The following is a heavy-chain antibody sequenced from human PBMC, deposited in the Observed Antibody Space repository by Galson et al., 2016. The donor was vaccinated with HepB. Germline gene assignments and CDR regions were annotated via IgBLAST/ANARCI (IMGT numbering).Heavy chain of an antibody. J-gene: IGHJ6*02. Sequence: SLRLSCAASGFTFSNYGMHWVRQAPGKGLEWVALIWYDGSKKYYAESVKGRLTISRDNSKNTLDLQMNSLRAEDTAVYYCARDGIPSPQDIGGRLPPPYYCGMYVWGHGTAVTFSS. CDR1: GFTFSNYG. CDR3: ARDGIPSPQDIGGRLPPPYYCGMYV. CDR2: IWYDGSKK. D-gene: IGHD6-6*01. V-gene: IGHV3-33*01.